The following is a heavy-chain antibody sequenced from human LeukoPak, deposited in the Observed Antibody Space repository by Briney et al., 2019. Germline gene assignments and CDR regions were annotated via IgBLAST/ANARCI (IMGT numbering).Heavy chain of an antibody. D-gene: IGHD5-24*01. V-gene: IGHV3-23*01. CDR1: GFTFSSYA. CDR2: ISGSGGST. CDR3: AKEELEMATITGSDN. Sequence: GGSLRLSCAASGFTFSSYAMSWVRQAPGKGLEWVSGISGSGGSTYYGDSVKGRFTISRDNSKNTLYLQMNNLRAEDTAVYYCAKEELEMATITGSDNWGQGTLVTVS. J-gene: IGHJ4*02.